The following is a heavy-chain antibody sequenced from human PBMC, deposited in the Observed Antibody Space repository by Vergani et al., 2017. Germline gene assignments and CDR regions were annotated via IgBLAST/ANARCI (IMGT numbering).Heavy chain of an antibody. CDR2: ISSSSSYT. J-gene: IGHJ3*02. D-gene: IGHD3-9*01. V-gene: IGHV3-11*05. CDR1: GFTFSDYY. Sequence: QVQLVESGGGLVKPGGSLRLSCAASGFTFSDYYMSWIRQAPGKGLEWVSYISSSSSYTNYADSVKGRFTISRDNDKNSLYLQMNSLSAEDTAVYYCARDLIPLRYLDWLTSSPRMYAFDIWGQGTMVTVSS. CDR3: ARDLIPLRYLDWLTSSPRMYAFDI.